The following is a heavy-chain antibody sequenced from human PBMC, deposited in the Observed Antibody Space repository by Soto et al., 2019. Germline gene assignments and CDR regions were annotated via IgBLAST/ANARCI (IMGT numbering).Heavy chain of an antibody. Sequence: ASVKVSCKASGYTFTSHALHWVRQAPGQRLEWLGWINPSSGNTKYSQKFQGRVTITRDTSATTAYMEVSSLRSEDTAVYYCARDSAVLGVAGITTNAFDMWGQGTVVTVSS. CDR3: ARDSAVLGVAGITTNAFDM. J-gene: IGHJ3*02. V-gene: IGHV1-3*01. CDR2: INPSSGNT. CDR1: GYTFTSHA. D-gene: IGHD6-19*01.